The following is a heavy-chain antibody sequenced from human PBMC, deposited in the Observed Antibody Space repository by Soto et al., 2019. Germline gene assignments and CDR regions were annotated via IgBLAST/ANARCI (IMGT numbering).Heavy chain of an antibody. Sequence: QVQLVQSGAEVKKPGASGKVSCKASGYTFTSYGISWVRQAPGQGLEWMGWISAYNGNTNYAQKLQGRVTMTTDTSTSTAYMELRSLRADDTAVYYCAGGMSIAVAGAPADYWGQGTLVTVSS. CDR3: AGGMSIAVAGAPADY. V-gene: IGHV1-18*01. J-gene: IGHJ4*02. D-gene: IGHD6-19*01. CDR2: ISAYNGNT. CDR1: GYTFTSYG.